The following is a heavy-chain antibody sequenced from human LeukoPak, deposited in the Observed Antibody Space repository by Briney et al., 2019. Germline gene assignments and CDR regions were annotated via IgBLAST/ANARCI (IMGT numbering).Heavy chain of an antibody. Sequence: PSETLSLTCTVSGGSISSSSYYWAWIRQPPGKGLEWIGSIHYSGSTYYNPSLQSRVTISIDTSKNQFSLKLRFVTAADTAVYYCARSSEGRYYYDSSGFSYYYYYMDVWGKGTTVTISS. CDR3: ARSSEGRYYYDSSGFSYYYYYMDV. CDR1: GGSISSSSYY. D-gene: IGHD3-22*01. V-gene: IGHV4-39*07. J-gene: IGHJ6*03. CDR2: IHYSGST.